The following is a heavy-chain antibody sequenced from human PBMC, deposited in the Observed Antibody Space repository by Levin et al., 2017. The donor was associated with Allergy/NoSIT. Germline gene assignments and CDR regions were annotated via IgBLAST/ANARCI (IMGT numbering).Heavy chain of an antibody. J-gene: IGHJ6*02. V-gene: IGHV4-4*07. CDR3: ARDHAYTMVRGVMLYGMDV. D-gene: IGHD3-10*01. CDR1: GGSISSYY. Sequence: SQTLSLTCTVSGGSISSYYWSWIRQPAGKGLEWIGRIYTSGSTNYNPSLKSRVTMSVDTSKNQFSLKLSSVTAADTAVYYCARDHAYTMVRGVMLYGMDVWGQGTTVTVSS. CDR2: IYTSGST.